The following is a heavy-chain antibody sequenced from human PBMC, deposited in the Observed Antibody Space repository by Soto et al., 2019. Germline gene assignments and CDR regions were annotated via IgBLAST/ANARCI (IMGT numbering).Heavy chain of an antibody. CDR1: GFTFSRYS. Sequence: GGSLRLSCAASGFTFSRYSMNWVRQAPGKGLGWVSYISSSSSTIYYADSVKGRFTISRDNAKNSLYLQMNSLRAEDTAVYYCARGAYLNWFDPWGQGTLVTVSS. CDR2: ISSSSSTI. V-gene: IGHV3-48*01. CDR3: ARGAYLNWFDP. J-gene: IGHJ5*02.